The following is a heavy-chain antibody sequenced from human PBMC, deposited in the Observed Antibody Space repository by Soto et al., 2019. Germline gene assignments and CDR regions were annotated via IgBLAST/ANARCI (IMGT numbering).Heavy chain of an antibody. CDR3: AKDRGFFPIAAAGIT. Sequence: GGSLRLSCAASGFTFSSYAMSWVRQAPGKGLEWVSAISGSGGSTYYADSVKGRFTISRDNSKNTLYLQMNGLRAEDTAVYYCAKDRGFFPIAAAGITWGQGTLVTVSS. J-gene: IGHJ5*02. CDR1: GFTFSSYA. V-gene: IGHV3-23*01. D-gene: IGHD6-13*01. CDR2: ISGSGGST.